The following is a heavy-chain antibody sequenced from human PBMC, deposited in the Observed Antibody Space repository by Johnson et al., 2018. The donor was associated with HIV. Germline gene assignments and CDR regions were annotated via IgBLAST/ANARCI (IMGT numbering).Heavy chain of an antibody. D-gene: IGHD3-9*01. Sequence: VQLVESGGGLVQPGGSLRLSCAASGFTVSSYDMHWVRQATGKGLEWVSGIGSSGATYYPGSVKCRFTVSRTNAKNSFHLQMNSLRAGDTAVYYCARAGDYDILTGSLLRGAFDIWGQGTMVTVSS. CDR3: ARAGDYDILTGSLLRGAFDI. CDR2: IGSSGAT. V-gene: IGHV3-13*01. CDR1: GFTVSSYD. J-gene: IGHJ3*02.